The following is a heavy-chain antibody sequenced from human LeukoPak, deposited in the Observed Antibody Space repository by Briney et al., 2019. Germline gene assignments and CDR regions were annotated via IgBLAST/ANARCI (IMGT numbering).Heavy chain of an antibody. CDR2: ITSTYNSGTT. V-gene: IGHV3-15*01. D-gene: IGHD2-8*01. CDR3: TTAGRRYYKGVDV. J-gene: IGHJ6*02. Sequence: GGSLRLSCAASGMTFTNAWMSWVRQAPGKGLEWVGRITSTYNSGTTDYAAPVKGRFSISRDESKTTLALEMNSLKTEDTGVYFCTTAGRRYYKGVDVWGQGTTVTVSS. CDR1: GMTFTNAW.